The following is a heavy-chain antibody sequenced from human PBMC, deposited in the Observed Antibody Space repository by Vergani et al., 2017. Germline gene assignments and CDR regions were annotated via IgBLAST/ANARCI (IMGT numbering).Heavy chain of an antibody. Sequence: EVQLVESGGGLVQPGGSLRLSCAASGFTFSTYFLSWVRQAPGKGLEWVANIKQDGSEKYYVDSVKGRFTISRDNAKNSLYLQMNSLRAEDTAVYYCARALRVAPSWGQGTLVTVSS. D-gene: IGHD2-15*01. CDR2: IKQDGSEK. CDR1: GFTFSTYF. CDR3: ARALRVAPS. J-gene: IGHJ4*02. V-gene: IGHV3-7*03.